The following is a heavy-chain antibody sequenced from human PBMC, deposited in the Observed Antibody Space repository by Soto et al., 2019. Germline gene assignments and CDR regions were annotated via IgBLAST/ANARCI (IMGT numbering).Heavy chain of an antibody. CDR2: ISTYNGNT. Sequence: QVQLVQSGAEVKKPGASVKVSCKASGYTFTSYGISWVRQAPGQGLEWMGWISTYNGNTKYAQKLQGRVTMTTDTSTNTANKAPRSLSTHHTPVFYCAREMVRLVGSDNGGQGSLVTVSS. CDR1: GYTFTSYG. D-gene: IGHD1-26*01. CDR3: AREMVRLVGSDN. J-gene: IGHJ4*02. V-gene: IGHV1-18*01.